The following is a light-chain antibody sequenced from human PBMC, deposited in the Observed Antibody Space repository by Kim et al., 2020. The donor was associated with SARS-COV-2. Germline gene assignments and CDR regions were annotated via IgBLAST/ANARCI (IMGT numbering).Light chain of an antibody. CDR1: QSISNW. V-gene: IGKV1-5*03. CDR3: QQYNSYPLT. J-gene: IGKJ4*01. Sequence: DIQMTQSPSTLSASVGDRVTISCRASQSISNWLAWYQQKPGKAPNLLIYKASSLQSGVPSRFSGSGSGTEFTLTISSLQPDDFATYYCQQYNSYPLTFCGGTKLDIK. CDR2: KAS.